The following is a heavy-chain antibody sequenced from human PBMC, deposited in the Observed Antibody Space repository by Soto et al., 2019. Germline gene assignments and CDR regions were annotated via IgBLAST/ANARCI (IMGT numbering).Heavy chain of an antibody. D-gene: IGHD5-18*01. V-gene: IGHV1-3*01. Sequence: QVRLVQSGAEVKRPGASVKVSCKASGYTFTDSIIHWVRQAPGQVLEWMGWINAGSGNTKYSQRFQDRVTITRDTSANTAYMELSSLRSEDTAVYYCARGYIFGRNWFDPWGQGTLVTVSS. J-gene: IGHJ5*02. CDR3: ARGYIFGRNWFDP. CDR1: GYTFTDSI. CDR2: INAGSGNT.